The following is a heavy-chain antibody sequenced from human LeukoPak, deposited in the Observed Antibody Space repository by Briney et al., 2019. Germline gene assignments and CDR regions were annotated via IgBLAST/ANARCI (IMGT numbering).Heavy chain of an antibody. CDR2: VYSGGST. D-gene: IGHD3-10*01. CDR1: GFTVSNNY. Sequence: PGGSLRLSCAASGFTVSNNYMSWVRQAPGKGLEWVSVVYSGGSTTYSDSVKGRFTISRDNSKNTLYLQMSSLRAEDTAVYYCARGLGYGSGSTLEGHWGQGTLVTVSS. J-gene: IGHJ4*02. V-gene: IGHV3-53*01. CDR3: ARGLGYGSGSTLEGH.